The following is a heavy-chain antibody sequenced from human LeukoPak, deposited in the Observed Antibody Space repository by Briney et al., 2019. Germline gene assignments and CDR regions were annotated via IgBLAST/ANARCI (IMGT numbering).Heavy chain of an antibody. J-gene: IGHJ4*02. CDR1: GGSISSYY. D-gene: IGHD4-17*01. V-gene: IGHV4-59*01. CDR3: ARVSDGDIPKYFDY. Sequence: TSETLSLTCTVSGGSISSYYWSWIRQPPGKGLEWIGYIYYSGSTNYNPSLKSRVTISVDTSKNQFSLKLSSVTAADTAVYYCARVSDGDIPKYFDYWGQGTLVTVSS. CDR2: IYYSGST.